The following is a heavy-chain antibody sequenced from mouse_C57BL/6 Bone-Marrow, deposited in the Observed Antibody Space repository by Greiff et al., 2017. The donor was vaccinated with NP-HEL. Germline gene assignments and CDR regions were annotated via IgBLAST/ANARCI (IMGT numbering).Heavy chain of an antibody. Sequence: QVQLQQPGAELVRPGPSVKLSCKASGYTFTSYWMHWVKQRPGQGLEWIGVIDPSDSYTNYNQKFKGKATLTVDTSSSTAYMQLSSLTSEDSAVYYCARKKIYYDYDYWYFDVWGTGTTVTVSS. J-gene: IGHJ1*03. V-gene: IGHV1-59*01. D-gene: IGHD2-4*01. CDR3: ARKKIYYDYDYWYFDV. CDR1: GYTFTSYW. CDR2: IDPSDSYT.